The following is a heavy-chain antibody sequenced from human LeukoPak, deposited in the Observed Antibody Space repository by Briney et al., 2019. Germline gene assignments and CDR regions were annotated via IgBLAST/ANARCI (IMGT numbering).Heavy chain of an antibody. Sequence: ASVKVSCKASGYTFTGYYMHWVRQAPGQGLEWMGWINPNSGGTNYAQKFQGRVTMTRDTSFSTAYMELSRLRSDDTAVYYCARDHLPLLCMMEHWGLGTLVTVSS. CDR2: INPNSGGT. CDR1: GYTFTGYY. J-gene: IGHJ4*02. CDR3: ARDHLPLLCMMEH. D-gene: IGHD1-1*01. V-gene: IGHV1-2*02.